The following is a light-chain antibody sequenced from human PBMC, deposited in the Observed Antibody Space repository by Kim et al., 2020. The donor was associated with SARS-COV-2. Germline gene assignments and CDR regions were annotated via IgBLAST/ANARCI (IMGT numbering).Light chain of an antibody. V-gene: IGLV3-21*04. CDR3: HVWDRTGDQGV. CDR2: YDS. CDR1: NIGSKS. Sequence: SYELTQPPSVSVAPGKTATITCGGNNIGSKSVHWYQQKPGQAPVLAIYYDSDRPSGIPERFSGSNSDNTATLTITRVEAGDEADYYCHVWDRTGDQGVFGGGTQLTVL. J-gene: IGLJ3*02.